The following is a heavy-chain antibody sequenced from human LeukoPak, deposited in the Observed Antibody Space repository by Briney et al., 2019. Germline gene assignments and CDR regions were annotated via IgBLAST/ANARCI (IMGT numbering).Heavy chain of an antibody. CDR3: AREDYYDRNDAFDI. CDR1: GFTFSGHN. CDR2: VSISSGTI. V-gene: IGHV3-48*01. D-gene: IGHD3-22*01. J-gene: IGHJ3*02. Sequence: GGSLRLSCAASGFTFSGHNMNWVRQAPGKGLEWISFVSISSGTIYYADSVNGRFRISRDNSKNTLYLQMNSLRAEDTAVYYCAREDYYDRNDAFDIWGQGTMVTVSS.